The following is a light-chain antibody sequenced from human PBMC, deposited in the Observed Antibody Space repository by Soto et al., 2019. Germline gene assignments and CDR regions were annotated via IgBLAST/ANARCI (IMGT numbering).Light chain of an antibody. CDR3: SSYAGSNNWNVV. CDR1: SSDVGGYNY. V-gene: IGLV2-8*01. Sequence: QSALTQPPSASGSPGQSVTISCTGTSSDVGGYNYVSWYQQHPGKAPKLMIYEVSNRPSGVPDRFSGSKSGNTASLTVSGRQDDDEDDYYCSSYAGSNNWNVVFGGGTKLTVL. CDR2: EVS. J-gene: IGLJ2*01.